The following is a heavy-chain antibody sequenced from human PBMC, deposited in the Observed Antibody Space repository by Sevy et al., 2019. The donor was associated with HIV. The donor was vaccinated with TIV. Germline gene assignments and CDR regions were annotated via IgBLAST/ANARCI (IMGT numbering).Heavy chain of an antibody. D-gene: IGHD6-13*01. J-gene: IGHJ5*02. CDR2: FDPEEGKT. CDR1: GYTLTELS. Sequence: ASVKVSCKVSGYTLTELSMHWVRQAPGKGLEWLGGFDPEEGKTIYAQKFQGRDTMTEDTSTDTAYMELSSLRSEDTAVYYCATEVYSRGNWFDPWGQGTLVTVSS. CDR3: ATEVYSRGNWFDP. V-gene: IGHV1-24*01.